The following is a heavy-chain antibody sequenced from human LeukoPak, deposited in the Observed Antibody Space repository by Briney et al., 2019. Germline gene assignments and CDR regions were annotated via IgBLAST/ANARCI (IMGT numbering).Heavy chain of an antibody. CDR2: INHSGST. J-gene: IGHJ4*02. CDR1: GGSFSGYY. CDR3: ARTPMVQGYYFDY. D-gene: IGHD3-10*01. V-gene: IGHV4-34*01. Sequence: PSETLSLTCAVYGGSFSGYYWSWIRQPPGKGLEWIGEINHSGSTNYNPSLKSRVTISVDTSKNQFSLKLSSVTAADTAVYYCARTPMVQGYYFDYWGQGTLVTVSS.